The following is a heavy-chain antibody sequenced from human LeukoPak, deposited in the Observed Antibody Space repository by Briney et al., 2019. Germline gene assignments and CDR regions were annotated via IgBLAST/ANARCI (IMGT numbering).Heavy chain of an antibody. Sequence: PGGSLRLSCAASGFTFSSYWMSWVRQAPGKGLEWVANIKQDGSEIYYVDSVKGRFTISRDNAKNSLYLQMNSLRAGDTAVYYCARDPSNFGYSSSWYDYWGQGTLVTVSS. V-gene: IGHV3-7*04. CDR2: IKQDGSEI. J-gene: IGHJ4*02. CDR1: GFTFSSYW. CDR3: ARDPSNFGYSSSWYDY. D-gene: IGHD6-13*01.